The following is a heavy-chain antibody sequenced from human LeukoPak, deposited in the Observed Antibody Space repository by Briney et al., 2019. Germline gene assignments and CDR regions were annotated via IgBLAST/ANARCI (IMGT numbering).Heavy chain of an antibody. Sequence: PGGSLRLSCAASGFTFSSYAMSWVRQAPGKGLEWVSAISGSGGSTYYADSVKGRFTISRDNSKNTLYLQMNSLRAEDMAVYYCAKDLGYGSGSYRDYWGQGTLVTVSS. D-gene: IGHD3-10*01. CDR3: AKDLGYGSGSYRDY. V-gene: IGHV3-23*01. J-gene: IGHJ4*02. CDR1: GFTFSSYA. CDR2: ISGSGGST.